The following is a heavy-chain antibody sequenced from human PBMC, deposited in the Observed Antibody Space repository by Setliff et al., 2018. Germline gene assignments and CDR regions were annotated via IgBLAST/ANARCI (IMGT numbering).Heavy chain of an antibody. CDR2: IFYSGYT. CDR1: GGSVSTYY. D-gene: IGHD5-18*01. Sequence: KASETLSLTCTVSGGSVSTYYWSWIRQPPGKGLEWIGFIFYSGYTHYNPSLKSRVTMSVDGSRDQFSLELSSVTAADTAVYFCARGSGRGYSYGLFDYWGQGSLVTVSS. J-gene: IGHJ4*02. CDR3: ARGSGRGYSYGLFDY. V-gene: IGHV4-59*02.